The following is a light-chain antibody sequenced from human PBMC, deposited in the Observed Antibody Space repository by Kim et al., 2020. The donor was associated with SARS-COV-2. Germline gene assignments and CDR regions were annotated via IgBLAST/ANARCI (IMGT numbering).Light chain of an antibody. CDR2: DAS. CDR1: QSVSRSS. J-gene: IGKJ4*01. Sequence: EIVLTQSPGTLSLSPGERATLSCRASQSVSRSSVAWYQRKPGQAPRLLIYDASTRATGIPDRFSGSGSGTDFTLTISRLEPEDSAVYLCQQYGTLITFGGGTKVYIK. V-gene: IGKV3-20*01. CDR3: QQYGTLIT.